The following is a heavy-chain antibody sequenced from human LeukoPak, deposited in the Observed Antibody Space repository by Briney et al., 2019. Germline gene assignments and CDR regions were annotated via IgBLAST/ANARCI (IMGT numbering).Heavy chain of an antibody. D-gene: IGHD5-18*01. V-gene: IGHV4-39*07. CDR2: IYYSGST. CDR1: GGSISSSSYY. CDR3: AREGGGTAMVPY. J-gene: IGHJ4*02. Sequence: PSETLSLTCTVSGGSISSSSYYWGWICQPPGKGLEWIGSIYYSGSTYYNPSLKSRVTISVDTSKNQFSLKLSSVTAADTAVYYCAREGGGTAMVPYWGQGTLVTVSS.